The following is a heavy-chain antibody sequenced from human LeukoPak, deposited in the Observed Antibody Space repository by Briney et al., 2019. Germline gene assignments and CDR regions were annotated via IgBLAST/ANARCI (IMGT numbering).Heavy chain of an antibody. CDR3: ARGYYDDRSGYCLDY. CDR1: GGSINGYY. Sequence: PSETLSLTCTVSGGSINGYYWTWIRQSPGKGLEWIGYVYYSGSTNYNPSLKSRVTISVDTSKNQFSLKLSSVTAADTALYYCARGYYDDRSGYCLDYWGQGTLVTVSS. J-gene: IGHJ4*02. D-gene: IGHD3-22*01. CDR2: VYYSGST. V-gene: IGHV4-59*01.